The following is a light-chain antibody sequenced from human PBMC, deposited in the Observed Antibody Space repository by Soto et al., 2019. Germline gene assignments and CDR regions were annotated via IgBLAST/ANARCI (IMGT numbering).Light chain of an antibody. CDR2: AAS. V-gene: IGKV1-9*01. CDR1: QGISSY. CDR3: QQLNSYPFMYT. J-gene: IGKJ2*01. Sequence: DIQLTQSPSFLSASVGDRVTITCRASQGISSYLAWYQQKPGKAPKLLIYAASTLQSGVPSRFSGSGSGTEFTLPISSLQPEDFATYYCQQLNSYPFMYTFGQGTKLEIK.